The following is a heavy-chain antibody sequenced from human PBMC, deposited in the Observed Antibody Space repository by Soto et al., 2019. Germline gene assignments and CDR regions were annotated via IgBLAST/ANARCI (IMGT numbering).Heavy chain of an antibody. CDR2: ISYDGSNK. J-gene: IGHJ4*02. CDR3: GRDPIDY. CDR1: GFTFSSYA. Sequence: PGVSLRLSCAASGFTFSSYAMHWVRQAPGKGLEWVAVISYDGSNKYYADSVKGRFTISRDNSKNTLYLQMNSLRAEDTAVYYCGRDPIDYWGQGTLVTVSS. V-gene: IGHV3-30-3*01.